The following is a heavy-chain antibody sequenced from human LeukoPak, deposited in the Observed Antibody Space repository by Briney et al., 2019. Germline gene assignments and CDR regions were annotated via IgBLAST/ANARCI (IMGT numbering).Heavy chain of an antibody. CDR1: GFTFSSYW. J-gene: IGHJ5*02. D-gene: IGHD4-17*01. CDR2: IKQDGSEK. V-gene: IGHV3-7*01. Sequence: GGSLRLSCAASGFTFSSYWMSWVRQAPGKGLEWVANIKQDGSEKYYVDSVKGRFTISRDNAKNSLYLQMNGLRAEDTAVYYCARYYGDYGNWFDPWGQGTLVTVSS. CDR3: ARYYGDYGNWFDP.